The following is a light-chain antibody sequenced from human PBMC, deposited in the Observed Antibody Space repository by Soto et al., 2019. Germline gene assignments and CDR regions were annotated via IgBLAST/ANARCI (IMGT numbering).Light chain of an antibody. Sequence: QSVLTQPASVSGSPGQSITISCTGTSTDVGSHKLVSWYQQYPGNAPKLIIFEAYKRPSGVSNRFSGSKSGSTASLTISGLQAEDEADYYSCSNDVGSTYVLGTGTKV. J-gene: IGLJ1*01. V-gene: IGLV2-23*01. CDR2: EAY. CDR1: STDVGSHKL. CDR3: CSNDVGSTYV.